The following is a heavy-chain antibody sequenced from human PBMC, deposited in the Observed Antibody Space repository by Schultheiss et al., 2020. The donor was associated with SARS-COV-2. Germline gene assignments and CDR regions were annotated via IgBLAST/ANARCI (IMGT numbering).Heavy chain of an antibody. CDR3: ARVVVGDWYFDL. CDR1: GGTFSSYA. D-gene: IGHD3-22*01. CDR2: IIPIFGTA. Sequence: SVKVSCKASGGTFSSYAISWVRQAPGQGLEWMGGIIPIFGTANYAQKFQGRVTLTTDTSTTTVYMEMRSLTSDDTAMYYCARVVVGDWYFDLWGRGTLVTVSS. J-gene: IGHJ2*01. V-gene: IGHV1-69*05.